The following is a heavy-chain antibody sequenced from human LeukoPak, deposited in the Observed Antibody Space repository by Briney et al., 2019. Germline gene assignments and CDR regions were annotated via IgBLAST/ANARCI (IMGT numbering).Heavy chain of an antibody. CDR2: IYYSGST. Sequence: SETLSLTRTVSGGSISSYYWSRIRQPPGKGLEWIGYIYYSGSTNYNPSLKSRVTISVDTSKNQFSLKLSSVTAADTAVYYCAREGVHSSGWYRWFDPWGQGTLVTVSS. CDR3: AREGVHSSGWYRWFDP. V-gene: IGHV4-59*01. J-gene: IGHJ5*02. CDR1: GGSISSYY. D-gene: IGHD6-19*01.